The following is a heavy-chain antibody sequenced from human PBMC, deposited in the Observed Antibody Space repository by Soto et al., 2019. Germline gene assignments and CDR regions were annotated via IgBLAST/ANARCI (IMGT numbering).Heavy chain of an antibody. CDR2: ISYDGSNK. CDR1: GFTFSSYA. V-gene: IGHV3-30-3*01. D-gene: IGHD2-2*01. Sequence: QVQLVESGGGVVQPGRSLRLSCAASGFTFSSYAMHWVRQAPGKGLEWVAVISYDGSNKYYADSVKGRYTISRDNSKNTLYLQMNSLGAEDTAVYYCLSTSHQKVHYFDYWGQGTLVTVSS. J-gene: IGHJ4*02. CDR3: LSTSHQKVHYFDY.